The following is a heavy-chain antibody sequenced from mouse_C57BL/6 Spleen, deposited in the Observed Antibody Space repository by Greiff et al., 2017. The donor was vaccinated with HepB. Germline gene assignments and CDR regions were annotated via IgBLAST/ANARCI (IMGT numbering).Heavy chain of an antibody. CDR1: GYTFTDYN. D-gene: IGHD2-1*01. J-gene: IGHJ1*03. Sequence: VVEPGASVKIPCKASGYTFTDYNMDWVNQSHGKSLEWIGDINPNNGGTIYNQKFKGKATLTVDKSSSTAYMELRSLTSEDTAVYYCARYAIYYGNWYFDVWGTGTTVTVSS. CDR2: INPNNGGT. CDR3: ARYAIYYGNWYFDV. V-gene: IGHV1-18*01.